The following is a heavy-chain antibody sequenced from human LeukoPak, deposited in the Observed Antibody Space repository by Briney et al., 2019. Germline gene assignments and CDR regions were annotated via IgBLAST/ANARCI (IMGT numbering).Heavy chain of an antibody. CDR1: GFTFSNAW. CDR3: TTGDNWNHRGDI. Sequence: GGSLRLSCAASGFTFSNAWMSWVRQAPGKGLEWVGRIKSKTDGGTTDYAAPVKGRFTISRDDSKNTLYLQMDSLKTEDTAVYYCTTGDNWNHRGDIWGQGTMVTVSS. J-gene: IGHJ3*02. CDR2: IKSKTDGGTT. D-gene: IGHD1-20*01. V-gene: IGHV3-15*01.